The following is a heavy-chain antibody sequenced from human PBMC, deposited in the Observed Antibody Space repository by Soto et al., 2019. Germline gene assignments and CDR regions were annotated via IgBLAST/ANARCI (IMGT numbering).Heavy chain of an antibody. CDR3: ARASRRREYQPLRSVLGDYYYYNGLDV. J-gene: IGHJ6*02. D-gene: IGHD2-2*01. CDR1: GYTFTSYD. Sequence: GASVKVSCKASGYTFTSYDINWVRQATGRGLEWMGRMNPNSGNTGYAQKFQGRVTMTRNTSISTASKELSSLRSEDTAVYYCARASRRREYQPLRSVLGDYYYYNGLDVWGQGTTVTVSS. CDR2: MNPNSGNT. V-gene: IGHV1-8*01.